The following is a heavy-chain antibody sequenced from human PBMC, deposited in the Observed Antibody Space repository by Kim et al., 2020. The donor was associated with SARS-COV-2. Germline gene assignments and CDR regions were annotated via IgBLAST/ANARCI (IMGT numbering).Heavy chain of an antibody. D-gene: IGHD3-10*01. Sequence: AGSVKGRFTISRDNAKNSLYLQMHFLRTDDTALYYCAKDEGSVTTTHFDYWGQGLLVTVSS. J-gene: IGHJ4*02. V-gene: IGHV3-9*01. CDR3: AKDEGSVTTTHFDY.